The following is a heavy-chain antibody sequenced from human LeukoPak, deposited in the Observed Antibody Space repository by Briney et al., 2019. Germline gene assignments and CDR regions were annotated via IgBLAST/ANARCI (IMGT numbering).Heavy chain of an antibody. CDR2: IYHSGST. D-gene: IGHD6-19*01. V-gene: IGHV4-30-2*01. CDR1: GGSISSGGYS. Sequence: SETLSLTCAVSGGSISSGGYSWSWIRQPPGEGLAWLGYIYHSGSTYYNPSLKSRVTISVDRSKNQFSLKLSSVTAADTAVYYCARSVAGTKAVAGTLDYWGQGTLVTVSS. J-gene: IGHJ4*02. CDR3: ARSVAGTKAVAGTLDY.